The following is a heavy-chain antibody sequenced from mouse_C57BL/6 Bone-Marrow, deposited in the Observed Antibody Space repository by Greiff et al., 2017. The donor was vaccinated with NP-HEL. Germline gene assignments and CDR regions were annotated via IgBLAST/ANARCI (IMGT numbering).Heavy chain of an antibody. CDR2: IDPSDSYT. V-gene: IGHV1-69*01. CDR3: ARADF. CDR1: GYTFNSYW. J-gene: IGHJ2*01. Sequence: VQLQQPGAELVMPGASVKLSCKASGYTFNSYWMHWVKQRPGQGLEWIGEIDPSDSYTNYNQKFKGKSTLTVDKSSSTAYMQLSSLTSEESAVYYWARADFGGQGATLTGSS.